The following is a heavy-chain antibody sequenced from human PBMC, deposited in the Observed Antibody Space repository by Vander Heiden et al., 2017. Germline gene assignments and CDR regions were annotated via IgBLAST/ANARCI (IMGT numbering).Heavy chain of an antibody. CDR1: GYTFTGYY. V-gene: IGHV1-2*02. D-gene: IGHD3-10*01. Sequence: QVQLVQSGAEVQKPGASVKVSCKASGYTFTGYYVHWVRQAPGKGLEWMGWINPNSGGTNYAQKFQGRVTMTRETSISTAYMELSRLRSDETAVYYCARPLKRGVKGWGFDGMDVWGQGTTVTVSS. CDR3: ARPLKRGVKGWGFDGMDV. J-gene: IGHJ6*02. CDR2: INPNSGGT.